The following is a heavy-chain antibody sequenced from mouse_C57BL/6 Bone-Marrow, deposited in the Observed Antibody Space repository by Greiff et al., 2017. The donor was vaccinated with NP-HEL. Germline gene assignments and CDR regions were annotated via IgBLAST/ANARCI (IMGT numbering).Heavy chain of an antibody. CDR1: GFTFSDYG. V-gene: IGHV5-17*01. CDR2: ISSGSSTI. CDR3: ARGYYCGSSSEWFAY. J-gene: IGHJ3*01. D-gene: IGHD1-1*01. Sequence: EVKLQESGGGLVKPGGSLKLSCAASGFTFSDYGMHWVRQAPEKGLEWVAYISSGSSTIYYADTVKGRFTISRDNSKNTLLLQMTRLRYEDTAMYYGARGYYCGSSSEWFAYWGQGTLVTVSA.